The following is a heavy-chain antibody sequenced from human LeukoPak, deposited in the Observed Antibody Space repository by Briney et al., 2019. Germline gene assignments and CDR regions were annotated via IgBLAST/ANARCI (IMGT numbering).Heavy chain of an antibody. J-gene: IGHJ4*02. D-gene: IGHD3-10*01. Sequence: GGSLRLSCAASGFTFSNYAMSWVRQVPGKGLEWVSGITSNTASTYYADSVKGRFSISRDNSKNTLYLQMSSLRVEDTAVYYCASREFGELFPRVDYWSRGTLVTVSS. CDR1: GFTFSNYA. CDR3: ASREFGELFPRVDY. CDR2: ITSNTAST. V-gene: IGHV3-23*01.